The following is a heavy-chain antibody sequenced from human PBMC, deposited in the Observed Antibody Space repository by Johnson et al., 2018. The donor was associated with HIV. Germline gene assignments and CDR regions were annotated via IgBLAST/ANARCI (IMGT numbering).Heavy chain of an antibody. J-gene: IGHJ3*02. CDR3: AKETPSSGGTFDI. D-gene: IGHD6-25*01. Sequence: VHLVESGGGVARAERSLRRSCAASGGIFSNYPMHWVRQAPGKGLEWVAVISFDGSKKYHADSVKGRFTISRDNSKNTLYLQMNSLRAEDTAVYFCAKETPSSGGTFDIWGQGTMVTVSS. CDR1: GGIFSNYP. V-gene: IGHV3-30*14. CDR2: ISFDGSKK.